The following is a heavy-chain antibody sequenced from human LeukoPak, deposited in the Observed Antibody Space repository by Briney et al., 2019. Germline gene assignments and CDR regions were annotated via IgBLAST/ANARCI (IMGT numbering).Heavy chain of an antibody. Sequence: SQTLSLTCAISGDSVSSNSAAWSWIRQSTSRGLEWLGRTYYRSKWYNDYAVSVKSRIIINPDTSKNQFSLQLNSVAPEDTAVYYCAREPRTYDILTGYTPDWFDPWGQGTLVTVSS. CDR2: TYYRSKWYN. D-gene: IGHD3-9*01. CDR1: GDSVSSNSAA. CDR3: AREPRTYDILTGYTPDWFDP. V-gene: IGHV6-1*01. J-gene: IGHJ5*02.